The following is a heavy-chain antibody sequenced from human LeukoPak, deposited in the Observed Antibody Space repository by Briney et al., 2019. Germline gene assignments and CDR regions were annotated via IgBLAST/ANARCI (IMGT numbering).Heavy chain of an antibody. CDR3: ARDTDFHSSGYFYSSVDS. CDR2: IYYSGST. CDR1: GGSISSYY. V-gene: IGHV4-59*01. J-gene: IGHJ4*03. Sequence: SETLSLTCTVSGGSISSYYWSWIRQPSGKGLEWIGYIYYSGSTNYNPSLKSRVTISVDTSKNQFSLKLSSVTAADTAVYYCARDTDFHSSGYFYSSVDSSGHGALVTVSA. D-gene: IGHD3-22*01.